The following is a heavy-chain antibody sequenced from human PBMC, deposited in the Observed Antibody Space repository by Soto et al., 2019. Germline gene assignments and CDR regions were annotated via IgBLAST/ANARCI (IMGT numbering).Heavy chain of an antibody. J-gene: IGHJ6*02. CDR1: GFTFSSYG. CDR2: IWYDGSNK. V-gene: IGHV3-33*01. D-gene: IGHD6-13*01. Sequence: GGSLRLSCAASGFTFSSYGMHWVRQAPGKGLEWVAVIWYDGSNKYYADSVKGRFTISRDNSKNTLYLQMNSLRAEDTAVYYCARELVAAASDVWGQGTTVTVSS. CDR3: ARELVAAASDV.